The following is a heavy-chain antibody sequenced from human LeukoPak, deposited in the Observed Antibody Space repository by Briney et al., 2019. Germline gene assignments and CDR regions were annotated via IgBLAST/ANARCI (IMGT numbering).Heavy chain of an antibody. CDR2: INPSGGST. CDR3: AGVRFGGYYYMDV. Sequence: GASVKVSCKASGYTFTSYYMHWVRQAPGQGLEWMGIINPSGGSTSYAQKFQGRVTMTRDTSTSTVYMELSSLRSEDTAVYYCAGVRFGGYYYMDVWGKGTTVTVSS. D-gene: IGHD3-16*01. V-gene: IGHV1-46*01. J-gene: IGHJ6*03. CDR1: GYTFTSYY.